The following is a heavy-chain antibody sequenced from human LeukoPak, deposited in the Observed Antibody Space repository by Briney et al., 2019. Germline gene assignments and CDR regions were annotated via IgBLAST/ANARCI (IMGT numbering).Heavy chain of an antibody. CDR2: ISGSGGST. CDR3: ATLFRFTGGSHLYYFDY. Sequence: GGSLRLSCAASGFTFSSYAMSWVRQAPGKGLEWVSAISGSGGSTYYADSVKGRFTISRGNSKNTLYLQMNSLRAEDTAVYYCATLFRFTGGSHLYYFDYWGQGTLVTVSS. J-gene: IGHJ4*02. CDR1: GFTFSSYA. D-gene: IGHD2-8*02. V-gene: IGHV3-23*01.